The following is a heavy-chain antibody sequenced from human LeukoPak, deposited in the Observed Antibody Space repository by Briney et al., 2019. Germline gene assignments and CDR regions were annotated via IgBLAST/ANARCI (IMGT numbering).Heavy chain of an antibody. J-gene: IGHJ5*02. D-gene: IGHD6-6*01. CDR1: GGSISSSSYY. CDR3: ARPNRSSGCFDP. CDR2: IYYSGST. Sequence: PSETLSLTCTVSGGSISSSSYYWGWLRQPPGKGLEWIGSIYYSGSTYYNPSLKSRVTISVDTSKNQFSLKLSSVTAADTAVYYCARPNRSSGCFDPWGQGTLVTVSS. V-gene: IGHV4-39*01.